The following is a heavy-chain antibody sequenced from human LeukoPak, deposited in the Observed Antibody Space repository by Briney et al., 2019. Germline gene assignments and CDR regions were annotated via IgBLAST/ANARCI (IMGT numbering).Heavy chain of an antibody. J-gene: IGHJ6*03. D-gene: IGHD6-13*01. V-gene: IGHV4-59*08. CDR1: GGSIDNYY. CDR2: IYYRGNT. CDR3: ARDSSRLYYYYMDV. Sequence: SETLSLTCTVSGGSIDNYYWSWVRQPPGKGLEWIGYIYYRGNTNYNPSLKSRVTISVDTSKNQFSLKLSSVTAADTAVYYCARDSSRLYYYYMDVWGKGTTVTISS.